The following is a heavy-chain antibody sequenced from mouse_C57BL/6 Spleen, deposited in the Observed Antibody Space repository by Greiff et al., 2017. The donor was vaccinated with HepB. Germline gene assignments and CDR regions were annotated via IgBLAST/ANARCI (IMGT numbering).Heavy chain of an antibody. J-gene: IGHJ3*01. CDR3: AREGNLGFAY. Sequence: QVHVKQPGAELVMPGASVKLSCKASGYTFTSYWMHWVKQRPGQGLEWIGEIDPSDSYTNYNQKFKGKSTLTVDKSSSTAYMQLSSLTSEDSAVYYCAREGNLGFAYWGQGTLVTVSA. V-gene: IGHV1-69*01. CDR2: IDPSDSYT. CDR1: GYTFTSYW.